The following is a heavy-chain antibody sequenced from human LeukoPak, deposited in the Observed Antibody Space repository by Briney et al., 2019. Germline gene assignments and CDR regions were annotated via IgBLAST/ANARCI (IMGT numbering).Heavy chain of an antibody. CDR3: AREEHGGYHDY. J-gene: IGHJ4*02. Sequence: ASVKVSCKASGYTFTSYGISWVRQAPGQGLEWMGWISAYNCNTNYAQKLQGRVTMTRDTSTSTVYMELSSLGSEDTAVYYCAREEHGGYHDYWGQGTLVIVSS. V-gene: IGHV1-18*01. CDR2: ISAYNCNT. D-gene: IGHD4-23*01. CDR1: GYTFTSYG.